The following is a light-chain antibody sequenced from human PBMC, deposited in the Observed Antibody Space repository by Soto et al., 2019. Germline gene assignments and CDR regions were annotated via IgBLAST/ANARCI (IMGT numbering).Light chain of an antibody. CDR3: TSWTTSTTML. V-gene: IGLV2-14*03. J-gene: IGLJ2*01. CDR1: SSDIGAYNF. Sequence: QSALTQPASVSGSPGQSITISCTGTSSDIGAYNFVSWYQQHPGKAPKLILYDVNIRPSGVSNRFSDSKSGNTASLTISGLQAEDEADSYCTSWTTSTTMLFGGGTKLTVL. CDR2: DVN.